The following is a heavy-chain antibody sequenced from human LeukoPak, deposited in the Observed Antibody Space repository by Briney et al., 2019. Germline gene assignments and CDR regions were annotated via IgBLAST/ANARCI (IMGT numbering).Heavy chain of an antibody. D-gene: IGHD2-2*01. V-gene: IGHV4-39*07. Sequence: PSETLSLTCTVSGGSISSSSYYWGWIRQPPGKGLEWIGSIYYSGSTYYNPSLKSRVTISVDTSKNQFSLKLSSVTAADTAVYYCARTVNYVGYCSSTSCYPLYYFDYWGQGTLVTVSS. CDR1: GGSISSSSYY. CDR3: ARTVNYVGYCSSTSCYPLYYFDY. J-gene: IGHJ4*02. CDR2: IYYSGST.